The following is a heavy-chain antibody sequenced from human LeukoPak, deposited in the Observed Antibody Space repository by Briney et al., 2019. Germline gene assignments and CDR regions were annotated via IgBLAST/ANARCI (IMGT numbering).Heavy chain of an antibody. CDR2: IIPIFGTA. CDR3: ARGMTTVTYYYYYGMDV. V-gene: IGHV1-69*01. Sequence: SVKVSCKASGGTFSSYAISWVRQAPGQGLEWMGGIIPIFGTANYAQKFQGRVTITADESTSTAYMELSSLRSEDKAVYYCARGMTTVTYYYYYGMDVWGQGTTVTVSS. D-gene: IGHD4-17*01. CDR1: GGTFSSYA. J-gene: IGHJ6*02.